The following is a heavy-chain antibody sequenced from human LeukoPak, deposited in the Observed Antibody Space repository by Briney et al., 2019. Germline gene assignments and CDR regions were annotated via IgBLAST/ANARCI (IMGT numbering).Heavy chain of an antibody. D-gene: IGHD3-9*01. CDR1: GGSISSYY. Sequence: PSETLSLTCTVSGGSISSYYWSWIRQPPGKGLEWIGYIYYSGSTNYNPSLKSRVTISVDTSKNQFSLKLSSVTAADTAVNYCARGGQLRYFDWLSTPFDYWGQGTLVTVSS. CDR2: IYYSGST. V-gene: IGHV4-59*08. CDR3: ARGGQLRYFDWLSTPFDY. J-gene: IGHJ4*02.